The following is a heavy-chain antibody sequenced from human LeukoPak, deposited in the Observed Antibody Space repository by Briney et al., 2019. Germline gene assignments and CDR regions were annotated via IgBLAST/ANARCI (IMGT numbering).Heavy chain of an antibody. J-gene: IGHJ6*02. Sequence: SETLSLTCTASGGSISSYYWSWIRQPPGKGLEWIGYIYYSGSTNYNPSLKSRVTISVDTSKNQFSLKLSSVTAADTAVYYCARDLVVPAAGGYYYGMDVWGQGTTVTVSS. D-gene: IGHD2-2*01. CDR1: GGSISSYY. CDR3: ARDLVVPAAGGYYYGMDV. CDR2: IYYSGST. V-gene: IGHV4-59*01.